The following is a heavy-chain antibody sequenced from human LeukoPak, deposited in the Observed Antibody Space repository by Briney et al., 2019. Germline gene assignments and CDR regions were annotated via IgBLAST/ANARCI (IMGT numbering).Heavy chain of an antibody. D-gene: IGHD6-19*01. V-gene: IGHV3-30*18. CDR3: AKRSSVGSGWYAADY. CDR1: GFTFSSYG. CDR2: ISYGGSNK. J-gene: IGHJ4*02. Sequence: GGSLRLSCAASGFTFSSYGMHWVRQAPGKGLEWVAVISYGGSNKWYADSVKGRFTISRDNSKNTLYLQMNSLRPEDTAVYYCAKRSSVGSGWYAADYWGQGTLVTVSS.